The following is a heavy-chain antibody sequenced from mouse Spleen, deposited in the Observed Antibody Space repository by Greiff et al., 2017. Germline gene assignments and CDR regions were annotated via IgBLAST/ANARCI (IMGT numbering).Heavy chain of an antibody. CDR2: ISNGGGST. CDR3: ARRATATDYFDY. Sequence: EVKVVESGGGLVQPGGSLKLSCAASGFTFSSYTMSWVRQTPEKRLEWVAYISNGGGSTYYPDTVKGRFTISRDNAKNTLYLQMSSLKSEDTAMYYCARRATATDYFDYWGQGTTLTVSS. D-gene: IGHD1-2*01. V-gene: IGHV5-12-2*01. J-gene: IGHJ2*01. CDR1: GFTFSSYT.